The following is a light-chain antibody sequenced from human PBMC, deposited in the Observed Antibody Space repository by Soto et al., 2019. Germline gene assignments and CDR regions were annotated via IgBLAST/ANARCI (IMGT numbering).Light chain of an antibody. J-gene: IGLJ2*01. V-gene: IGLV2-14*01. CDR3: SSYTGSSTRVV. CDR2: DVS. CDR1: SSDVGTYKF. Sequence: QSGLTQPASVSGSPGQSITISCTGTSSDVGTYKFVSWYQQYPGRAPKLMIYDVSSRPSGVSNRFSGSKSGNTASLTISGLQAEDEADYYCSSYTGSSTRVVFGGGTKLTVL.